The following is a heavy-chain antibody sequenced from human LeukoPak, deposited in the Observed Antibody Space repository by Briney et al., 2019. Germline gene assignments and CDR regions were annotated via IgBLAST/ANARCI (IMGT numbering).Heavy chain of an antibody. D-gene: IGHD3/OR15-3a*01. CDR2: ISSDSNTI. CDR3: ARDLVGLDY. J-gene: IGHJ4*02. V-gene: IGHV3-48*01. CDR1: GFTFSTHG. Sequence: GGSLKLSCPASGFTFSTHGMTWVHQAPGKGLEWVSYISSDSNTIQYADSVRGRFTISRDNAKNSLFLQMYSLRPEDTAVYYCARDLVGLDYWGQGTLVTVSS.